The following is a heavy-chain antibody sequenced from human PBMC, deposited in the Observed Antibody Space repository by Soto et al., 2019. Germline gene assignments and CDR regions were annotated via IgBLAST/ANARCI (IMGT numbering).Heavy chain of an antibody. V-gene: IGHV3-64D*08. CDR2: ISSNGGST. Sequence: GGSLRLSCAASGFTFSDYYMSWIRQAPGKGLEYVSAISSNGGSTYYADSVKGRFTISRDNSKNTLYLQMSSLRAEDTAVYYCVKDSRATVTTLYGMDVWGQGTTVTVSS. CDR3: VKDSRATVTTLYGMDV. J-gene: IGHJ6*02. CDR1: GFTFSDYY. D-gene: IGHD4-17*01.